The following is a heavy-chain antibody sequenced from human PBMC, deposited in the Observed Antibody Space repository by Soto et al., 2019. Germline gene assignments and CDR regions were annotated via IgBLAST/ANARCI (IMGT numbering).Heavy chain of an antibody. V-gene: IGHV3-9*01. CDR2: ISWNSRSI. Sequence: GGSLRLSCAASGFFFDDYAMHWVRQVPGKGLEWVSGISWNSRSIGYAGSVQGRFTISRDNAKNSLYLQMNSLRTEDTAFYYCVKGPLVYGDFVHYFDCWGQGTLVTVSS. J-gene: IGHJ4*02. D-gene: IGHD4-17*01. CDR1: GFFFDDYA. CDR3: VKGPLVYGDFVHYFDC.